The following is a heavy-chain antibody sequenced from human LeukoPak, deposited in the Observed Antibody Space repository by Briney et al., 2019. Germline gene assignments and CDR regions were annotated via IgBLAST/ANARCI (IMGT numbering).Heavy chain of an antibody. CDR1: GFTFDDYA. CDR3: AKDIGYCSGGSCREYHFDY. V-gene: IGHV3-9*01. Sequence: GGSLRLSCAASGFTFDDYAMHWVRQAPGKGLEWVSGISWNSGSIGYADSVKGRFTISRDNAKNSLYLQMNSLRAEDTALYYCAKDIGYCSGGSCREYHFDYWGQGTLVTVSS. CDR2: ISWNSGSI. J-gene: IGHJ4*02. D-gene: IGHD2-15*01.